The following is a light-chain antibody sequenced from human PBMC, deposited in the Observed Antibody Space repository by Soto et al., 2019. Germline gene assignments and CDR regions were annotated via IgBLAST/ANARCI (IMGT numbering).Light chain of an antibody. Sequence: VLTQSPGTLSLSPGERATLSCRASQSVSRPYLAWYQQKPGQAPRLLIYGTSSRPTGVPDRFSGSGSGTDFTLTITRLQPEDFAVYYCQQYGSSSYSVGQGTKLEIK. J-gene: IGKJ2*03. CDR2: GTS. CDR1: QSVSRPY. CDR3: QQYGSSSYS. V-gene: IGKV3-20*01.